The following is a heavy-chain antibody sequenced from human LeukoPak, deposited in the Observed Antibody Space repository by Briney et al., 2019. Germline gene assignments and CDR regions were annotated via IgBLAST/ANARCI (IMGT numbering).Heavy chain of an antibody. J-gene: IGHJ3*02. CDR1: GGSINNYY. CDR3: ARTDDAFHI. V-gene: IGHV4-59*01. D-gene: IGHD2-21*02. Sequence: SETLSLTCSVSGGSINNYYWSWIRQPPGKGLEWIGHIFYSGSTNYNPSLKSRVTISLVMSKNQISLKLSSVTTADTAMYYCARTDDAFHIWGHGTTLTVSS. CDR2: IFYSGST.